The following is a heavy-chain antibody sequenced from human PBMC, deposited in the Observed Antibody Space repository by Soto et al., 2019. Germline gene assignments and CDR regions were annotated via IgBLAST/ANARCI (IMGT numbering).Heavy chain of an antibody. Sequence: SETLSLTCAVYGGFLSESYWTWIRQPPGKGLEWIGEINHVGGTNYKPSLKSRVTMSVDTSQNQFSLRLISVTAADTAMYFCVRIRYQLPSSVLWLDPWGQGTPVTVSS. CDR2: INHVGGT. CDR1: GGFLSESY. D-gene: IGHD3-16*01. CDR3: VRIRYQLPSSVLWLDP. J-gene: IGHJ5*02. V-gene: IGHV4-34*01.